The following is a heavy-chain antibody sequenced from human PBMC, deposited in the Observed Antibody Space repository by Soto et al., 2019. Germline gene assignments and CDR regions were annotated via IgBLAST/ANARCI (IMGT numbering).Heavy chain of an antibody. CDR3: ARGHYYYGMDV. J-gene: IGHJ6*02. CDR1: NGSVSSGTYS. V-gene: IGHV4-30-2*01. CDR2: IYYSGTT. Sequence: SETLSLTCTVSNGSVSSGTYSWSWVRQPPGKGLEWIGYIYYSGTTYYTPSLKSRLTMSMDRANDHFSLNLTSVTAADTAVYFCARGHYYYGMDVWGQGTLVTVSS.